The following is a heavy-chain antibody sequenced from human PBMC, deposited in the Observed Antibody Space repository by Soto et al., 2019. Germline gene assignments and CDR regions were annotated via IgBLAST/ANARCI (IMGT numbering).Heavy chain of an antibody. D-gene: IGHD3-10*01. V-gene: IGHV1-2*02. CDR3: AREAGSGSYYPWNV. Sequence: ASVKVSCKASGYAFTDYFVHWVRQAPGRGLEWMGWINPYSGDTNYAQKFQGRITMTLDTSITTAYLELSLLTSDDTAIYYCAREAGSGSYYPWNVWGQGTTVTVSS. CDR1: GYAFTDYF. CDR2: INPYSGDT. J-gene: IGHJ6*02.